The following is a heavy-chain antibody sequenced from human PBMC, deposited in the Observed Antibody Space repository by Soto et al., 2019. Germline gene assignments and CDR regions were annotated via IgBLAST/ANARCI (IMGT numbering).Heavy chain of an antibody. D-gene: IGHD2-8*02. CDR1: GGSFSGYY. Sequence: QVQLQQWGAGLLKPSETLSLTCAVYGGSFSGYYWSWIRQPPGKGLEWIGEINHSGSTNYNPSLKCRVIISVDTSKNQFSLQLSSVTAADTAVYDCARPTRRGGLAVYYFDYWGQGTLVTVSS. CDR3: ARPTRRGGLAVYYFDY. CDR2: INHSGST. J-gene: IGHJ4*02. V-gene: IGHV4-34*01.